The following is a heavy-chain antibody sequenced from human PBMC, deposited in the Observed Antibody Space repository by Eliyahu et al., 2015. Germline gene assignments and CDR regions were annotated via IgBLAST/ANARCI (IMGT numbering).Heavy chain of an antibody. J-gene: IGHJ4*02. CDR1: XFXFSDFT. CDR2: ISSSSSFI. V-gene: IGHV3-21*01. CDR3: ARDLEELSLYLDS. Sequence: EVQLVESGGGLVXPGESLXLSCSTXXFXFSDFTMAWVRRPPGKGLEWVASISSSSSFIYYGDSVHGRFTVSRDTADDSLHLEMNSLRADDTAVYYCARDLEELSLYLDSWGPGTLVTVSA. D-gene: IGHD3-16*02.